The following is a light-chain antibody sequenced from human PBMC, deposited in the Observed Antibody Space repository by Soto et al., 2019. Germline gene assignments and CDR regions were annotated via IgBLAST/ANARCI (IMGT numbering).Light chain of an antibody. CDR1: QSVSSN. V-gene: IGKV3-15*01. Sequence: EIVMTQSPATLSVSPGERATLSCRASQSVSSNLAWYQQKPGQAPRLLIYGASTRATGIPARFSGSGSGTEFTLTISSLQSEDVSVYYCQQYYNNPSFTFGQGTKLEIK. J-gene: IGKJ2*01. CDR2: GAS. CDR3: QQYYNNPSFT.